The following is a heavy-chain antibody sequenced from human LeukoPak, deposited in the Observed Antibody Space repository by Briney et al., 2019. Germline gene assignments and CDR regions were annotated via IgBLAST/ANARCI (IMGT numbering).Heavy chain of an antibody. CDR1: GFIFRGYW. CDR3: AKAVYSNDGYYSLAH. V-gene: IGHV3-74*01. D-gene: IGHD2-15*01. J-gene: IGHJ4*02. Sequence: GGSLRLSCAAPGFIFRGYWMQWVRQAPGKGLVWVSRINSDGSSTNYADSVKGRFTVSRDNAKNTLYLQVNRLRAEDTAVYYCAKAVYSNDGYYSLAHWGQGTLVTVSS. CDR2: INSDGSST.